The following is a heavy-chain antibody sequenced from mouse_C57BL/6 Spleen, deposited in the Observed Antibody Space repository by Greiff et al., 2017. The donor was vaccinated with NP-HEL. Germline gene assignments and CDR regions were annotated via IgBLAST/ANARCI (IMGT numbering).Heavy chain of an antibody. Sequence: QLQQSGAELVKPGASVKLSCTASGFNIHDYYMHWVKQRTEQGLEWIGRIDPEDGETKYAPKFQGKATIPADKSTNTAYLQLSSLTSEDTAVYYCAKDYSNYGGYAMDYGGQGTSVTVSS. CDR2: IDPEDGET. V-gene: IGHV14-2*01. CDR3: AKDYSNYGGYAMDY. CDR1: GFNIHDYY. D-gene: IGHD2-5*01. J-gene: IGHJ4*01.